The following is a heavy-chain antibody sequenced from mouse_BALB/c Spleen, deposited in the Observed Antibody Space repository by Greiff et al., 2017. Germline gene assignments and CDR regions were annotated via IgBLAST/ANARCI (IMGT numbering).Heavy chain of an antibody. CDR2: IDPANGNT. J-gene: IGHJ4*01. Sequence: EVQLQESGAELVKPGASVKLSCTASGFNIKDAYMHWVKQRPEQGLEWIGRIDPANGNTKYDPKFQGKATITADTSSNTAYLQLSSLTSEDTAVYYCARYYDYDEGVYAMDYWGQGTSVTVSS. CDR1: GFNIKDAY. V-gene: IGHV14-3*02. D-gene: IGHD2-4*01. CDR3: ARYYDYDEGVYAMDY.